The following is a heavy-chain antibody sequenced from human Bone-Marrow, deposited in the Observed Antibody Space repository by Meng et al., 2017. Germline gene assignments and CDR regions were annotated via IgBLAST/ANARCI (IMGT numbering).Heavy chain of an antibody. V-gene: IGHV3-7*01. CDR1: GFTFSSYA. CDR2: IKTDGSET. Sequence: GESLKISCAASGFTFSSYAMHWVRQAPGKGLEWVANIKTDGSETYYVDSVKGRFTISRDNTKNSLYLLMNSLRAEDTAVFYCGVSPRGAAFDMWGQGTKVTVSS. J-gene: IGHJ3*02. CDR3: GVSPRGAAFDM. D-gene: IGHD6-25*01.